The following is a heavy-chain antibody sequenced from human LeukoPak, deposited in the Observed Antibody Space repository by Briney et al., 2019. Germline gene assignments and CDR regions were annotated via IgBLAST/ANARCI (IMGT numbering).Heavy chain of an antibody. CDR1: GFSVSSRGVA. CDR2: IFWNDER. Sequence: SGPTLVKPTQTLTVTCTFSGFSVSSRGVAVTWIRQPPGKALEWLALIFWNDERHHNPSLNNRLTITKDTSKNQVVLTMTNMDPVDTATFYCALRFSEALAFDYWGQGTLVTVSP. D-gene: IGHD6-6*01. V-gene: IGHV2-5*01. J-gene: IGHJ4*02. CDR3: ALRFSEALAFDY.